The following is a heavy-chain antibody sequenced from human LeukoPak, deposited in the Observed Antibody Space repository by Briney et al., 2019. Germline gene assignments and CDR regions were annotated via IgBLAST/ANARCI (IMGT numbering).Heavy chain of an antibody. CDR3: AGAYYYGSGSYGPFDY. D-gene: IGHD3-10*01. CDR2: ISGSGGST. Sequence: GGSLRLSCAASGFTFRTYVMSCVRQAPGQGLEWLSSISGSGGSTEYADSVKGRFTMSRDNSKNTQYLQMNSLRAEDTAVYYCAGAYYYGSGSYGPFDYWGQGTLVTVSS. V-gene: IGHV3-23*01. CDR1: GFTFRTYV. J-gene: IGHJ4*02.